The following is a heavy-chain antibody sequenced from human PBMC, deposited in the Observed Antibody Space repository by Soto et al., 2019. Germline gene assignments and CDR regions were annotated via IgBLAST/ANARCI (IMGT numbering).Heavy chain of an antibody. CDR2: IYWNGDK. J-gene: IGHJ5*02. D-gene: IGHD2-15*01. V-gene: IGHV2-5*01. CDR1: GFSLTTVALA. CDR3: THIRESCSDGTCHVWFDP. Sequence: QITLRESGPTLVKPTQTLTLTCSFSGFSLTTVALAVGWIRQPPGRALEWVALIYWNGDKYYNQSLNNRLTILQDTYKNHVVLTMTNMDPVDTATYSCTHIRESCSDGTCHVWFDPWVEGTLVNVSS.